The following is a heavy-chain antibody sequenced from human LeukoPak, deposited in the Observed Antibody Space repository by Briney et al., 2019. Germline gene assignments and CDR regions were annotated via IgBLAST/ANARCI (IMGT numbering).Heavy chain of an antibody. J-gene: IGHJ4*02. CDR3: VRDLGGRSGH. Sequence: PGGSLRLSCEASGFTFNQFWMHWVRQAPGKGLVWVSRINEDGSTTNYADSVKGRSTIFRDNAKNTLYLQMNSLRAEDTAVYYCVRDLGGRSGHWGQGTLVTVSS. CDR1: GFTFNQFW. V-gene: IGHV3-74*01. D-gene: IGHD1-26*01. CDR2: INEDGSTT.